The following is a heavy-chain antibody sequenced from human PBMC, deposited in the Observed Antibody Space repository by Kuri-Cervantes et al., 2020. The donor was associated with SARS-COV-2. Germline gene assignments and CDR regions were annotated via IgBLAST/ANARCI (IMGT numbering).Heavy chain of an antibody. CDR2: IYHSGST. D-gene: IGHD2-2*01. J-gene: IGHJ6*03. Sequence: LRLSCTVSGGSISSGGYYWSWIRQPPGKGLEWIGYIYHSGSTYYNPSLKSRVTISVDRSKNQFSLKLSSVTAADTAVYYCSRHGNSYCSSTSCSYNYYYSYMDVWGKGTTVTVSS. CDR1: GGSISSGGYY. V-gene: IGHV4-30-2*01. CDR3: SRHGNSYCSSTSCSYNYYYSYMDV.